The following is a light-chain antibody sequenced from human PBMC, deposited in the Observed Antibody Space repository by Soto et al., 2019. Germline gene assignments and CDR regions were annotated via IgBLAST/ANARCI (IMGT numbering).Light chain of an antibody. CDR2: EVS. CDR3: CSYAGSSSVV. J-gene: IGLJ3*02. V-gene: IGLV2-23*02. Sequence: ALTQPASVSGSPGQSITISCTGTSSDVGSYNLVSWYQQHPGKAPKLMIYEVSKRPSGVSNRFSGSKSGNTASLTISGLQAEDEADYYCCSYAGSSSVVFGGGTKLTVL. CDR1: SSDVGSYNL.